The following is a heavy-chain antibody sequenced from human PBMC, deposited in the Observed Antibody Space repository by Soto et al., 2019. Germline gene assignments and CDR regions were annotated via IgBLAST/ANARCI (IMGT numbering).Heavy chain of an antibody. CDR1: GGPFSSHT. J-gene: IGHJ2*01. V-gene: IGHV1-69*08. Sequence: QDQLVQSGAEVKKPGSSVKVSCKAFGGPFSSHTFSWVRQAPGQGLEWMGRIIPALGTTTYAQKFQGRVTITADESVTTVYMELNSLRTEDTAVYYCARPDFGDYRYFDLWGRGTLVTVSS. CDR3: ARPDFGDYRYFDL. CDR2: IIPALGTT. D-gene: IGHD4-17*01.